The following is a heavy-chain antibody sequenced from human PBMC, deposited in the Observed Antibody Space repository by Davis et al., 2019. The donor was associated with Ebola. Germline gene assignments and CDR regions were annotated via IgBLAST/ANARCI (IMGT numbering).Heavy chain of an antibody. CDR3: VRDPALVVTGGGWFFGL. D-gene: IGHD2-21*02. V-gene: IGHV3-74*01. CDR1: GFTFSNSW. Sequence: GESLKISCAASGFTFSNSWMHWVRQAPGKGLVWVSRINSDGSSTSYADSVKGRFTISRDNAKNTLYLQMNSLRAEDTAVYYCVRDPALVVTGGGWFFGLWGRGTLVTVSS. CDR2: INSDGSST. J-gene: IGHJ2*01.